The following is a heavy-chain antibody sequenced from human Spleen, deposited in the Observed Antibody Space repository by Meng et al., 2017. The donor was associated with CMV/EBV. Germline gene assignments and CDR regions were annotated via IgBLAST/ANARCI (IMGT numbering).Heavy chain of an antibody. J-gene: IGHJ4*02. Sequence: GESLKISCAASGLTFSSYTMSWVRQAPGKGLEWVSAISGSGGRTYYADSVKGRFTISRDNSKNTLYLQMNSLRAEDTAVYYCARSVYYWGQGTLVTVSS. CDR1: GLTFSSYT. V-gene: IGHV3-23*01. CDR2: ISGSGGRT. CDR3: ARSVYY.